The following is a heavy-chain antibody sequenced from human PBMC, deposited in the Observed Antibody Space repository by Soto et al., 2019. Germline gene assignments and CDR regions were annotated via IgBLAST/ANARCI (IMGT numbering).Heavy chain of an antibody. Sequence: PGGSLRLSCAASGFTFSSYAMSWVRQAPGKGLEWVSAISGSGGSTYYADSVKGRFTISRDNSKNTLYLQMNSLRAEDTAVYYCAKDIVVVPAAIVYYYYYGMDVWGQGTTVTVSS. D-gene: IGHD2-2*01. J-gene: IGHJ6*02. CDR3: AKDIVVVPAAIVYYYYYGMDV. CDR2: ISGSGGST. CDR1: GFTFSSYA. V-gene: IGHV3-23*01.